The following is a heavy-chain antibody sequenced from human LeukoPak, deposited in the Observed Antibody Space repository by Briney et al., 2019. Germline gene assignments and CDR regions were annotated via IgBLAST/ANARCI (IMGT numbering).Heavy chain of an antibody. J-gene: IGHJ4*02. CDR3: ARDGAYTAALDY. CDR1: GGTFSSYA. D-gene: IGHD2-2*01. Sequence: ASVKVSCKASGGTFSSYAISWVRQAPGQGLEWMGGIITIFGTANYAQKFQGRVTITADESTSTAYMELSSLRSEDTAVYYCARDGAYTAALDYWGQGTLVTVSS. V-gene: IGHV1-69*01. CDR2: IITIFGTA.